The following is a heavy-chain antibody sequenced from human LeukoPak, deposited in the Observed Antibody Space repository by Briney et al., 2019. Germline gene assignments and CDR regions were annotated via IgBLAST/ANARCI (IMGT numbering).Heavy chain of an antibody. D-gene: IGHD2-15*01. J-gene: IGHJ4*02. CDR3: AKDGLACSGGSCYFDY. CDR2: IRYDGSNK. V-gene: IGHV3-30*02. CDR1: GFTFSSYG. Sequence: PGGSLRLSCAASGFTFSSYGMHWVRQAPGKGLEWVAFIRYDGSNKHYANSAQGRITISKDNSKNTLYLQMNSLRAEDTAVYYCAKDGLACSGGSCYFDYWGQGTLVTVSS.